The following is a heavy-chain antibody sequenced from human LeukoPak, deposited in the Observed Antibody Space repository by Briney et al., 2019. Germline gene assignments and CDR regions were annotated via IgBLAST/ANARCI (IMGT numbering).Heavy chain of an antibody. J-gene: IGHJ4*02. CDR2: IYHSEYT. V-gene: IGHV4-4*02. CDR1: GGSITSANW. Sequence: SETLSLTCAVSGGSITSANWWSWVRQPPGKGLEWIGEIYHSEYTNYNPSLKSRVTISVDKSKNQFFLKLNSVTAADTAAYYCAREAYYGGIDYWGQGTLVTVSS. CDR3: AREAYYGGIDY. D-gene: IGHD4-23*01.